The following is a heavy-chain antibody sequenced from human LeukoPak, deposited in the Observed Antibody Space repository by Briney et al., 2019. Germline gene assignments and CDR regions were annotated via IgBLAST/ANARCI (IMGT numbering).Heavy chain of an antibody. CDR1: GFTFSSYE. CDR2: ISSSGSTI. CDR3: AKRGYSYGYDEDSYFDY. V-gene: IGHV3-48*03. Sequence: PGGSLRLSCAASGFTFSSYEMNWVRQAPGKGLEWVSYISSSGSTIYYADSVKGRFTISRDNAKNSLYLQMNSLRAEDTAVYYCAKRGYSYGYDEDSYFDYWGQGTLVTVSS. D-gene: IGHD5-18*01. J-gene: IGHJ4*02.